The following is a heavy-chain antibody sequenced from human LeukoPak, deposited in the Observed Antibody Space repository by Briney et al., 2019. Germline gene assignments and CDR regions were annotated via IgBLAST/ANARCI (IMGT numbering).Heavy chain of an antibody. D-gene: IGHD6-13*01. J-gene: IGHJ4*02. V-gene: IGHV3-23*05. CDR2: ITTGGTDT. CDR3: ATEAGYSSSGGFDY. Sequence: SGGSLRLSCAASRFAFSSYVMSWVRQAPGKGLEWVSTITTGGTDTYYADSVKGRFTISRDNSKNTLFLQMNSLSAEDTAVYYCATEAGYSSSGGFDYWGQGTLVTVSS. CDR1: RFAFSSYV.